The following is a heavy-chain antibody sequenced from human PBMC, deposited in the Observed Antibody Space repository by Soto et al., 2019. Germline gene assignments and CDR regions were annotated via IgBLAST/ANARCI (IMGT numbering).Heavy chain of an antibody. CDR3: VRLRGPYDY. V-gene: IGHV3-74*01. CDR1: GFTFSNYW. J-gene: IGHJ4*02. Sequence: PGGSLRLSCAVSGFTFSNYWMHWVRQAPGKGLVWVSRINADGSSTSYADSVKGRFTISRDNAKNKLYLQMNSLSADDTAVYYCVRLRGPYDYWGQGTLVTVSS. CDR2: INADGSST.